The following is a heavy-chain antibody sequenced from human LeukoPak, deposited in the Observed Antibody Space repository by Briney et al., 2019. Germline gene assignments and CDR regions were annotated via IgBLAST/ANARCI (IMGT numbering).Heavy chain of an antibody. CDR1: GFTFSSYD. CDR3: AKSHWGSQYDSSGPFDY. CDR2: LSYDGSNK. J-gene: IGHJ4*02. Sequence: GGSLRLSCAASGFTFSSYDIHWVRQAPGKGLEWVAVLSYDGSNKYYADSVKGRFTISRDSSKNTLYLQMNSLRAEDAAVYYCAKSHWGSQYDSSGPFDYWGQGTLVTVSS. V-gene: IGHV3-30*18. D-gene: IGHD3-22*01.